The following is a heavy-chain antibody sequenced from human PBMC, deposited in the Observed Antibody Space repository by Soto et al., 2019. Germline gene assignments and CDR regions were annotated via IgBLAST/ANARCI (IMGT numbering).Heavy chain of an antibody. D-gene: IGHD3-9*01. J-gene: IGHJ4*02. CDR1: GFTFSSYG. Sequence: PGGSLRLSCAASGFTFSSYGMHWVRQAPGKGLEWVAVISYDGSNKYYADSVKGRFTISRDNSKNTLYLQMNSLRAEDTAVYYCAKDSLFHYDILTGSALDYWGQGTLVTVSS. V-gene: IGHV3-30*18. CDR3: AKDSLFHYDILTGSALDY. CDR2: ISYDGSNK.